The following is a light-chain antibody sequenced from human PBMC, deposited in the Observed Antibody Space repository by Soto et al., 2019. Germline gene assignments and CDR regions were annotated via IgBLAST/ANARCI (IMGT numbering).Light chain of an antibody. CDR3: QQLYSHPLT. CDR2: SAS. Sequence: IQWTQSPSFLSVSVGGRVTITCRASQGITSYLAWYQQRPGKAPGLLIYSASTLQSGVPSRFSGSGYGTDFSLTISNLQPEDFATYYCQQLYSHPLTFGGGTKVDIK. J-gene: IGKJ4*01. V-gene: IGKV1-9*01. CDR1: QGITSY.